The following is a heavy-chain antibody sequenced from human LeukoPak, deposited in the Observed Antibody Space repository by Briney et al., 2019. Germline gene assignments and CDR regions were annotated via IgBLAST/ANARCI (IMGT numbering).Heavy chain of an antibody. Sequence: ASVKVSCKASGYTFTSYAMHWVRQAPGQRLEWMGWINAGNGNTKYSQKFQGRVTITRDTSASTAYMELSSLRSEDTAVYYCAREGEWLLGYYFDYWGQGTLVTVSS. CDR3: AREGEWLLGYYFDY. V-gene: IGHV1-3*01. CDR1: GYTFTSYA. CDR2: INAGNGNT. J-gene: IGHJ4*02. D-gene: IGHD3-16*01.